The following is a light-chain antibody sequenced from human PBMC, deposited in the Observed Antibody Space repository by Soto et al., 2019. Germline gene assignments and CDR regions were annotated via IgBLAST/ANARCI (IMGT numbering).Light chain of an antibody. CDR2: GNT. CDR1: SSHNGSNYY. Sequence: QSVLTQPPSVSGAPGQRGTLSCTGSSSHNGSNYYVQWYQQLPGTAPKLLIHGNTDRPSGVPDRFSGSKSGTSASLAITGLQADDEADYYCQSYDDSLSVHYVFGTGTKVTVL. J-gene: IGLJ1*01. V-gene: IGLV1-40*01. CDR3: QSYDDSLSVHYV.